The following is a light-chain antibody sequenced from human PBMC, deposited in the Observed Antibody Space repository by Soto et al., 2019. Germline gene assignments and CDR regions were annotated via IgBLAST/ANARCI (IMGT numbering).Light chain of an antibody. J-gene: IGKJ1*01. CDR1: QSVSSSY. V-gene: IGKV3-20*01. Sequence: IVLTQSPGALSLSPWERATLSCGASQSVSSSYLAWYQQKPGQAPRLLIYGASTRATGIPDRFSGSGSGTDFTLTISRLEPEDFAVYYCQQYGSSPRTFGQGTKVEIK. CDR3: QQYGSSPRT. CDR2: GAS.